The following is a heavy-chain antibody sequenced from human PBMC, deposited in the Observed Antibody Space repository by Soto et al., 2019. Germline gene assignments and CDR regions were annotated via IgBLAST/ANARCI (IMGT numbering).Heavy chain of an antibody. V-gene: IGHV3-23*01. Sequence: EVQLLESGGGLVQPGGSLRLSCTASGFTFSSYAMSWVRQAPGKGLEGVSTLSASGGSAYYADSVKGRFTISRDNSKNTLYLQMNSLRAEDTALYYCAKSSPIDYLGQGTLVTVSS. CDR3: AKSSPIDY. J-gene: IGHJ4*02. CDR2: LSASGGSA. CDR1: GFTFSSYA.